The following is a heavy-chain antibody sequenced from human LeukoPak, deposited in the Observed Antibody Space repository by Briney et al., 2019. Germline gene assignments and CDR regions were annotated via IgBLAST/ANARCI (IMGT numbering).Heavy chain of an antibody. D-gene: IGHD2-2*01. CDR3: ARALSCSSTSCHRPYNWFDP. J-gene: IGHJ5*02. V-gene: IGHV4-34*12. CDR1: GGSFSGYY. Sequence: AETLSLTCAVYGGSFSGYYWSWIRQPPGKGLEWIGEIIHSGSTNYNPSLKSRVTISVDTSKNQFSLKLSSVTAADTAVYYCARALSCSSTSCHRPYNWFDPWGQGTLVTVSS. CDR2: IIHSGST.